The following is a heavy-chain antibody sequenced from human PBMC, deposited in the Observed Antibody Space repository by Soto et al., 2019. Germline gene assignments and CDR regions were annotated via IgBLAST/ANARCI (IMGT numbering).Heavy chain of an antibody. J-gene: IGHJ6*02. CDR1: GGSFSGSY. V-gene: IGHV4-34*01. CDR2: INHSGST. Sequence: SETLSLTCAVYGGSFSGSYWSWIRQPPGKGLEWIGEINHSGSTNHNPSLKSRVTILVDTSKNQFSLKLSSVTAADTAVYYCATGYCTNGVCYTRTLSGMDVWGQGTTVTVSS. CDR3: ATGYCTNGVCYTRTLSGMDV. D-gene: IGHD2-8*01.